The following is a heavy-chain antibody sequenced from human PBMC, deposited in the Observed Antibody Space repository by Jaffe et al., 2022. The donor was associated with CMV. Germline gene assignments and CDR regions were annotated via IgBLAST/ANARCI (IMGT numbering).Heavy chain of an antibody. V-gene: IGHV3-7*01. CDR3: ARDWGSTVRGVAVGY. J-gene: IGHJ4*02. D-gene: IGHD3-10*01. CDR2: IHQYGSEK. CDR1: GFGFSSYW. Sequence: EVQLVESGGGLVQPGGSLRLSCAASGFGFSSYWMNWVRQAPGKGLEWVANIHQYGSEKYYVDSVKGRFTISRDNAKSSLYLQMNSLRVEDTAVYYCARDWGSTVRGVAVGYWGQGTLVTVSS.